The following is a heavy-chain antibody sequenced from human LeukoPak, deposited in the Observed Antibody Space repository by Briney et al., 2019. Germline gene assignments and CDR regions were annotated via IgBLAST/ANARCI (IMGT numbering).Heavy chain of an antibody. Sequence: GGSLRLSCAASGFTFSSYGMHWVRQAPGKGLEWVSAISGDGASAYYADSVKGRFTISRDNSKSTLYLQMNSLRAEDTAVYYCAREGYSSSWYTYYYYYMDVWGKGTTVTVSS. V-gene: IGHV3-23*01. CDR1: GFTFSSYG. CDR3: AREGYSSSWYTYYYYYMDV. CDR2: ISGDGASA. J-gene: IGHJ6*03. D-gene: IGHD6-13*01.